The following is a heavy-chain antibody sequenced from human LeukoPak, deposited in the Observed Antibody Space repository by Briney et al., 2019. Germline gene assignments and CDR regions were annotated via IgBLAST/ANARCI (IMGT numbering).Heavy chain of an antibody. V-gene: IGHV3-21*01. J-gene: IGHJ6*02. CDR1: GFTFSSYS. CDR3: ARFEDYDFWSGPSYYYYGMDV. CDR2: ISSSSSYI. D-gene: IGHD3-3*01. Sequence: GWSLTLSCAASGFTFSSYSMNWVRQAPGKGLEWVSSISSSSSYIYYADSVKGRFTISRDNAKNSLYLQMNSLRAEDTAVYYCARFEDYDFWSGPSYYYYGMDVWGQGTTVTVSS.